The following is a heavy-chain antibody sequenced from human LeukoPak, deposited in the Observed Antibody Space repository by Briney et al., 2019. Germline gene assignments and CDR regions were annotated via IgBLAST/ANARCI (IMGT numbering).Heavy chain of an antibody. V-gene: IGHV3-48*03. J-gene: IGHJ6*03. CDR1: GFTFSSYE. CDR3: ARDGPSSSWYEVYYYYYYMDV. Sequence: GGSLRLSCAASGFTFSSYEMNWVRQAPGKGLEWVSYISSSGSTIYCADSVKGRFTISRDNAKNSLYLQMNSLRAEDTAVYYCARDGPSSSWYEVYYYYYYMDVWGKGTTVTVSS. CDR2: ISSSGSTI. D-gene: IGHD6-13*01.